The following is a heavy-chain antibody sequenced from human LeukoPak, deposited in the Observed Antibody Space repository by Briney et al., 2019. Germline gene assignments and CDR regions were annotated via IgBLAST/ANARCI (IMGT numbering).Heavy chain of an antibody. V-gene: IGHV3-30*02. CDR1: GFTFSGFG. CDR2: IRYDGSIK. J-gene: IGHJ6*03. CDR3: ARDLRSYYYMDV. Sequence: GGSLRLSCAASGFTFSGFGMHWVRQAPGKGLEWVAFIRYDGSIKNYADSVKGRFTISRDNSKNTLYLQMGSLRAEDMAVYYCARDLRSYYYMDVWGKGTTVTVSS.